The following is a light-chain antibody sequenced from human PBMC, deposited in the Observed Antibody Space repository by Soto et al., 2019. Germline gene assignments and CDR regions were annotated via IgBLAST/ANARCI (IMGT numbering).Light chain of an antibody. Sequence: IQLTQSPSSLSASVGDRVTITCRASQGIRNYLAWYQQKPGKAPNLLIYLASTLQGGAPSRFSGSGSGTDFSLTSSSLQPEDVATYYCQYLNSFPLAFGEGTKVELK. CDR2: LAS. CDR3: QYLNSFPLA. CDR1: QGIRNY. V-gene: IGKV1-9*01. J-gene: IGKJ4*01.